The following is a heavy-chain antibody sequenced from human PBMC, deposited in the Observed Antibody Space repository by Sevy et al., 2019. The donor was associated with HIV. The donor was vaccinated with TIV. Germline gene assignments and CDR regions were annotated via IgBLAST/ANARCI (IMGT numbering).Heavy chain of an antibody. D-gene: IGHD3-22*01. J-gene: IGHJ3*02. CDR1: GFTVSDHY. V-gene: IGHV3-53*01. Sequence: GGSLRLSCAASGFTVSDHYMSWVRQAPGKGLEWVSGIYSDGSTHYADSVKGRFTISRDNSKNTLYLQMNSLRAEDTAVYYCANHASDYDSSGYLERDAFDIWGQGTMVTVSS. CDR2: IYSDGST. CDR3: ANHASDYDSSGYLERDAFDI.